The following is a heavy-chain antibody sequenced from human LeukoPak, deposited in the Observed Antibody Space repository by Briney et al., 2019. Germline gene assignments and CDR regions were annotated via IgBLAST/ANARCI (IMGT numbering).Heavy chain of an antibody. Sequence: GASVKVSCKGSGYTFTSYGINWVRQAPGQGLEWMGWISAYNGNTNYAQKLQGRVTMTTDTSTSTAYMELRSLRSDDTAVYYCARVLSGSYLVGLDYWGQGTLVTVSS. CDR1: GYTFTSYG. V-gene: IGHV1-18*04. J-gene: IGHJ4*02. D-gene: IGHD1-26*01. CDR2: ISAYNGNT. CDR3: ARVLSGSYLVGLDY.